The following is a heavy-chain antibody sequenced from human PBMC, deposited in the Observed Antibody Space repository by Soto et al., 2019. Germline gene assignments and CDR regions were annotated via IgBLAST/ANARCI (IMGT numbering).Heavy chain of an antibody. CDR3: ARDSSLDYGDYYYYCMDV. D-gene: IGHD4-17*01. V-gene: IGHV3-64*01. CDR1: GFTFSSYA. Sequence: GGSLRLSCAASGFTFSSYAMHWVRQAPGKGLEYVSAISSNGGSTYYANSVKGRFTISRDNSKNTLYLQMGSLRAEDMAVYYCARDSSLDYGDYYYYCMDVWGKGTTVTVSS. J-gene: IGHJ6*03. CDR2: ISSNGGST.